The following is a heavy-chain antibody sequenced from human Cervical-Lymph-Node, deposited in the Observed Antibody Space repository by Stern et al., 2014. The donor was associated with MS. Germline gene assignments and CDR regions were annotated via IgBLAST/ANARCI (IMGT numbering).Heavy chain of an antibody. V-gene: IGHV1-69*06. J-gene: IGHJ6*01. CDR1: GDTFTDYA. Sequence: QVQLVQSGAEVKKPGSSVRVSCKASGDTFTDYAISWVRQAPGQGPEWMGGITPVVNSADYAQKFQGRLTITADKSRSTAYMELSSLTSEDTAVYYCAREVGSLAMDVWGQGTTVTVSS. CDR3: AREVGSLAMDV. CDR2: ITPVVNSA. D-gene: IGHD1-1*01.